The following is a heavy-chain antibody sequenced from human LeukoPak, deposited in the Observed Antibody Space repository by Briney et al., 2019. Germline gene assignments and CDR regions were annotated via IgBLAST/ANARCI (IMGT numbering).Heavy chain of an antibody. V-gene: IGHV4-59*08. J-gene: IGHJ4*02. CDR2: IYYSGST. D-gene: IGHD1-14*01. CDR3: ARHRSYSTITTFDY. CDR1: GVSFSGYC. Sequence: PSETLRLSCAVYGVSFSGYCWSWIRLPPGKGLEWVGYIYYSGSTNYNHSLKSRVTISVDTSKNLFSLRLNSGTAADTAVYYCARHRSYSTITTFDYWGRGTLVTVSP.